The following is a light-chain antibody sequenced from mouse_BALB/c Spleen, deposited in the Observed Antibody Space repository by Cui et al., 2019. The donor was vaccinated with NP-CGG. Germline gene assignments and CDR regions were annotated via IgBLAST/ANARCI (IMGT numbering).Light chain of an antibody. Sequence: QAVLTPESAVTISPGETVTLTCRSSTGAVTTSNYANWVQEKPDHLFTGLIGGTNNRAPGVPARFSGSLIGDKAALTITGAQTEDEAIYFCALWYSNHWMFGGGTKLTVL. V-gene: IGLV1*01. CDR1: TGAVTTSNY. CDR3: ALWYSNHWM. J-gene: IGLJ1*01. CDR2: GTN.